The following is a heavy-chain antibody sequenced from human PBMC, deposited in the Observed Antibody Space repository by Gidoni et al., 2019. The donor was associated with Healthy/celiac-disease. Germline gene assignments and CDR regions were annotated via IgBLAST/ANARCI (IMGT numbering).Heavy chain of an antibody. CDR1: GFTFSGSA. CDR3: TRFLPVDGIDV. J-gene: IGHJ6*02. D-gene: IGHD2-15*01. Sequence: EVQLVESGGGLVQPGGSLKLSCAASGFTFSGSAMHWVRQASGKGLEWVGRIRSKANSYATAYAASVKGRFTISRDDSKNTAYLQMNSLKTEDTAVYYCTRFLPVDGIDVWGQGTTVTVSS. V-gene: IGHV3-73*02. CDR2: IRSKANSYAT.